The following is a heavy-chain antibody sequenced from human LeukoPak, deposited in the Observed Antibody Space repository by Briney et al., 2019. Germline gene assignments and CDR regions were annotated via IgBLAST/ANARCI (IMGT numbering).Heavy chain of an antibody. D-gene: IGHD2-15*01. CDR2: IDSDGSST. CDR3: ARVGYCSGGSCYTEYFQH. CDR1: GFTFSNYA. Sequence: GGSLRLSCAASGFTFSNYAMNWVRQAPGKGLVWVSRIDSDGSSTSYADSVKGRFTISRDNAKNTLYLQMNSLRAEDTAVYYCARVGYCSGGSCYTEYFQHWGQGTLVTVSS. V-gene: IGHV3-74*01. J-gene: IGHJ1*01.